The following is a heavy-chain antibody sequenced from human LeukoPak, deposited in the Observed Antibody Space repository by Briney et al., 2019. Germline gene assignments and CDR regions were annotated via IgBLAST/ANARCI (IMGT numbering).Heavy chain of an antibody. V-gene: IGHV3-74*01. CDR1: GFTFSTYW. J-gene: IGHJ1*01. Sequence: GGSLRLSCAASGFTFSTYWTHWVRQAPGKGLVWVSRIKSDGGTNYAGSVKGRFTISRDNAKKTVSLQMNSLRPEDTGVYYCARAPSEIGGYYPEYFRHWGQGTLVTVSS. CDR2: IKSDGGT. CDR3: ARAPSEIGGYYPEYFRH. D-gene: IGHD3-22*01.